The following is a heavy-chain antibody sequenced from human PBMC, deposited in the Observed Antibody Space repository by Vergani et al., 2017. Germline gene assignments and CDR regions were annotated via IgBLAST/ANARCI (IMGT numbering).Heavy chain of an antibody. J-gene: IGHJ6*03. V-gene: IGHV3-23*01. CDR2: ISASGGST. Sequence: EVQLLESGGGLVQPGESLRLSCTVSGFTFTSYGISWVRQAPGKGLEWVSGISASGGSTYYTDSVKGRFIISRDISKNTLYLQMSSLRADDTAVYYCARELTSVGYYYYMDVWGKGTTVTVSS. CDR1: GFTFTSYG. CDR3: ARELTSVGYYYYMDV. D-gene: IGHD1-26*01.